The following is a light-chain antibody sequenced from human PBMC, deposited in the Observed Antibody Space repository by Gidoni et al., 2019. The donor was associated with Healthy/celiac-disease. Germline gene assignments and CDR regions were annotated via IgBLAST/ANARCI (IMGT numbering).Light chain of an antibody. Sequence: EIVLTQSPGTLSLSPGERATLSCRASQRVSSSYLAWYQQKPGQAPRLLIYGASSRATGIPDRCSGSGSGTDFTLTISRLEPEDFAVYYCQQYGSSPSTFGQGTKLEIK. J-gene: IGKJ2*01. V-gene: IGKV3-20*01. CDR1: QRVSSSY. CDR3: QQYGSSPST. CDR2: GAS.